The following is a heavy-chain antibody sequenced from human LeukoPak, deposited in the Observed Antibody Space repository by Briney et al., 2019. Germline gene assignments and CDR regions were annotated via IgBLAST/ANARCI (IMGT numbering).Heavy chain of an antibody. Sequence: GGSLRLSCAASGFTFSGYAMSWVRQAPGKGLAWVSAIGGSGGSTFYADSVKGRFTISRDNSKNTLYLQMNSVTTDDTAVYYCAKATSPYDYVWGTSDWGQGTLVTVSS. V-gene: IGHV3-23*01. CDR2: IGGSGGST. J-gene: IGHJ4*02. CDR1: GFTFSGYA. CDR3: AKATSPYDYVWGTSD. D-gene: IGHD3-16*01.